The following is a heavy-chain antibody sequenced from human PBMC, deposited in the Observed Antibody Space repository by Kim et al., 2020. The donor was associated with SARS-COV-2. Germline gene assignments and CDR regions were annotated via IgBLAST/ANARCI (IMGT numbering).Heavy chain of an antibody. CDR3: AREVGGYSYGYFDY. CDR2: INAGLGKT. J-gene: IGHJ4*02. Sequence: ASVKVSCKASGYTFTSYAMHWVRQAPGQRLEWMGWINAGLGKTKYSQKFQGRVTLTRDTSASTAYMELSSLRSEDTAVYYCAREVGGYSYGYFDYWGQGTLVTVSS. D-gene: IGHD5-18*01. CDR1: GYTFTSYA. V-gene: IGHV1-3*01.